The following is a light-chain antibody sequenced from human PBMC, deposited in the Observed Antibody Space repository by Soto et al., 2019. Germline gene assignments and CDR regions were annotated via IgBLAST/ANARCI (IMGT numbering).Light chain of an antibody. CDR2: KVS. CDR3: MQSAHWPWT. Sequence: DVVMTQSPLSLPVTLGQPASISCRSNQSLVHSDGIAYFSWFQQRPGRSPRRLIYKVSNRDSGVPARFSGSGSGTDFALKISRVEADDVGAYYCMQSAHWPWTFGPGTKVDIK. CDR1: QSLVHSDGIAY. V-gene: IGKV2-30*02. J-gene: IGKJ1*01.